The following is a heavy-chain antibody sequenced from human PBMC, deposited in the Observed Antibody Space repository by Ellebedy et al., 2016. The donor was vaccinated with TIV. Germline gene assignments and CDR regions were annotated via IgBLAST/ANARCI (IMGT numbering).Heavy chain of an antibody. V-gene: IGHV1-69*13. CDR1: GGTFSSYA. CDR2: IIPIFGTA. D-gene: IGHD2-15*01. Sequence: SVKVSXXASGGTFSSYAISWVRQAPGQGLEWMGGIIPIFGTANYAQKFQGRVTITADESTSTAYMELSSLRSEDTAVYYCARGAYCSGGSCHIDYWGQGTLVTVSS. J-gene: IGHJ4*02. CDR3: ARGAYCSGGSCHIDY.